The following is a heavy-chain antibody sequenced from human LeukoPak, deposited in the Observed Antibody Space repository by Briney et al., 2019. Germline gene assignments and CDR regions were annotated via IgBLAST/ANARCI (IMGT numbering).Heavy chain of an antibody. CDR2: ITGSGDST. V-gene: IGHV3-23*01. J-gene: IGHJ4*02. Sequence: PGGSLRLSCAASGFTLSSYAMSWVRQAPGKGLEWVSGITGSGDSTYYADSVKGRFSISRDNSRNTLYLQMNSLRAEDTAVYYCAKSYGSSWHSLDYWGQGTLVTVSS. D-gene: IGHD6-13*01. CDR1: GFTLSSYA. CDR3: AKSYGSSWHSLDY.